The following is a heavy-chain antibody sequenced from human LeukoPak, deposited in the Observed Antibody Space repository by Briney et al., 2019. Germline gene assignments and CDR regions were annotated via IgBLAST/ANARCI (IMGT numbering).Heavy chain of an antibody. Sequence: GGSLRLSRAAPGFIFSSYNMNWVRQAPGKGLEWVSSISSSSSYIYYADSVKGRFTISRDNAKNSLYLQMNSLRVEDTAIYYCVKVAKYYYGSETYYFFEHWGQGTPVTASS. V-gene: IGHV3-21*01. J-gene: IGHJ4*02. CDR1: GFIFSSYN. D-gene: IGHD3-10*01. CDR2: ISSSSSYI. CDR3: VKVAKYYYGSETYYFFEH.